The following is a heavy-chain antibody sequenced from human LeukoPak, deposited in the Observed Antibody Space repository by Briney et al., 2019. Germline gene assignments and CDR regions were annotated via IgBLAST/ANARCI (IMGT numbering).Heavy chain of an antibody. J-gene: IGHJ4*02. Sequence: PSETLSLTCAVFGGSLSGYYWSWIRQPPGRGLEWIAEINRSGSPNYNPSLKSRVTISVDTSKNQFSLKLSSVTAADTAVYYCARGLAVSSGGTYYFDYWGQGTLVTVSS. CDR1: GGSLSGYY. V-gene: IGHV4-34*01. D-gene: IGHD6-19*01. CDR3: ARGLAVSSGGTYYFDY. CDR2: INRSGSP.